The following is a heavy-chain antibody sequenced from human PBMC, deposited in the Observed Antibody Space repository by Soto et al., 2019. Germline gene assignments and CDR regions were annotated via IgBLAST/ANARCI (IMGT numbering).Heavy chain of an antibody. D-gene: IGHD3-3*01. V-gene: IGHV1-69*01. CDR3: ARGCRYYDFWSGYYSGFDY. Sequence: QVQLVQSGAEVKKPGSSVKVSCKASGGTFSSYAISWVRQAPGQGLEWMGGIIPIFGTANYAQKFQGRVTITADESTSTAYMELSSLRSEDTAVYYCARGCRYYDFWSGYYSGFDYWGQGTLVTVSS. J-gene: IGHJ4*02. CDR2: IIPIFGTA. CDR1: GGTFSSYA.